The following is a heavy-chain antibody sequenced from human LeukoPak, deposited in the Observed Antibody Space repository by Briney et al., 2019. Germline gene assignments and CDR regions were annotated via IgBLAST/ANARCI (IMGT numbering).Heavy chain of an antibody. Sequence: GGSLRLSCAASGLTFSSNCMSWVRQAPGKGLEWVSFIYSGGNTYYADSVKGRFTISRDNSKSTVHLQMNSLRAEDTAMYYCARRAGDYSHPYDYWGQGTLVTVSS. D-gene: IGHD3-22*01. V-gene: IGHV3-53*01. CDR3: ARRAGDYSHPYDY. CDR1: GLTFSSNC. J-gene: IGHJ4*02. CDR2: IYSGGNT.